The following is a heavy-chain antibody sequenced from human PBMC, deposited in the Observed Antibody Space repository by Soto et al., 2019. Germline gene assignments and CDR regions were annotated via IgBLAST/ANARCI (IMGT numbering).Heavy chain of an antibody. CDR2: IIPIFGTA. V-gene: IGHV1-69*12. Sequence: QVQLVQPGAEVNKPGPSVKVSCKASGRTCSRYTISWMRQAPGQWLEWMGGIIPIFGTATYAQKLQGRVTITADESTSTAYLELSSLRSEDTAVYYCARVLSQGGYEEQVDCLRQGNLGTVSS. D-gene: IGHD5-12*01. J-gene: IGHJ4*02. CDR1: GRTCSRYT. CDR3: ARVLSQGGYEEQVDC.